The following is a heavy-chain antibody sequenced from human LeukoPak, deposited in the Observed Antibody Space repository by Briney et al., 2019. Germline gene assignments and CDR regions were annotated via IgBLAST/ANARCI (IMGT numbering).Heavy chain of an antibody. CDR1: GGSFSGYY. CDR3: ARHTMEDYFDY. D-gene: IGHD3-3*01. J-gene: IGHJ4*02. Sequence: PSETLSLTCAVYGGSFSGYYWSWIRQPPGKGLEWIGCIYYSGSTYYNPYLKSRLTISVGTSKNQFSLKLTSVTAADTAVYYCARHTMEDYFDYWGQGTLVTVSS. V-gene: IGHV4-34*01. CDR2: IYYSGST.